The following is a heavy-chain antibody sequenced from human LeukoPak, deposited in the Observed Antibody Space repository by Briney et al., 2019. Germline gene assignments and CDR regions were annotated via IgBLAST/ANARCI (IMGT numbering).Heavy chain of an antibody. J-gene: IGHJ4*02. V-gene: IGHV3-43*01. CDR1: GFTFDSYT. Sequence: GGSLRLSCAASGFTFDSYTMHWVRQAPGKGLEWVSLISWDGGSTDYADSVKGQFTISRDNSKNSLYLQMNSLGTDDTALYYCAKGQRGSYSYYFDYWGQGALVTVSS. CDR2: ISWDGGST. D-gene: IGHD1-26*01. CDR3: AKGQRGSYSYYFDY.